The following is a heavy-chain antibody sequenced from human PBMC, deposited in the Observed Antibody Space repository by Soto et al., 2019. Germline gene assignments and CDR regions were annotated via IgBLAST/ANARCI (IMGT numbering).Heavy chain of an antibody. D-gene: IGHD1-1*01. V-gene: IGHV3-53*01. CDR2: IFGDGNT. CDR1: EFNVTNGH. CDR3: AGDWNGDKYFDS. J-gene: IGHJ4*02. Sequence: GGSLRLSCAASEFNVTNGHMNWVRQAPGKGLEWVSVIFGDGNTKYGDSVKGRFTISRDTSKNTVYLQMNSLRAEDTAVYYCAGDWNGDKYFDSWAQGTLVTVSS.